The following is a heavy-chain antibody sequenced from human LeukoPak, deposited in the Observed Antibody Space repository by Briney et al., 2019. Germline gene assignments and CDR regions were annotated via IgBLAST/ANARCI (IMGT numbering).Heavy chain of an antibody. J-gene: IGHJ6*03. CDR1: GGTFSSYA. V-gene: IGHV1-69*05. D-gene: IGHD6-13*01. CDR3: AGEYSSSWYGSWYYYMDV. CDR2: IIPIFGTA. Sequence: VASVKVSCEASGGTFSSYAISWVRQAPGQGLEWMGGIIPIFGTANYAQKFQGRVTITTDESTSTAYMELSSLRSEDTAVYYCAGEYSSSWYGSWYYYMDVWGKGTTVTVSS.